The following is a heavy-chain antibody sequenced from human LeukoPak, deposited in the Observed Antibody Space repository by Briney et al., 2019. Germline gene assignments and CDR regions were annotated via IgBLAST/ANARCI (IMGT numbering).Heavy chain of an antibody. CDR1: GFTFSSYA. Sequence: PGGSLRLSCAASGFTFSSYAMHWVRQAPGKGLEWVAVISYDGSNKYYADSVKGRFTISRDNSKNTLYLQMNSLRAEDTAVYYCARFATYGSGTYALDYWGQGTLVTVSS. V-gene: IGHV3-30-3*01. J-gene: IGHJ4*02. D-gene: IGHD3-10*01. CDR2: ISYDGSNK. CDR3: ARFATYGSGTYALDY.